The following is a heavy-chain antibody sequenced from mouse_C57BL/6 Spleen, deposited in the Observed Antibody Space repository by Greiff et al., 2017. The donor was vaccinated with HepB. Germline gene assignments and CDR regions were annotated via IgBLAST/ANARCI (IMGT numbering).Heavy chain of an antibody. Sequence: QVQLQQPGAELVMPGASVKLSCKASGYTFTSYWMHWVKQRPGQGLEWIGEIDPSDSYTNYNQKFKGKSTLTVDKSSSTAYMQLSSLTSEDSAVYDGARAYYSNDYAVDYWGQGTTVTVSS. CDR1: GYTFTSYW. V-gene: IGHV1-69*01. D-gene: IGHD2-5*01. CDR3: ARAYYSNDYAVDY. J-gene: IGHJ4*01. CDR2: IDPSDSYT.